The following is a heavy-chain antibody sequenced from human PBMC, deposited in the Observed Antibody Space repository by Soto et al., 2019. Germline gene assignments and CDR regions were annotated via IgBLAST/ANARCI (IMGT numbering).Heavy chain of an antibody. CDR3: ARDEVEYCSGGSCYFDY. CDR2: IIPIFGTA. CDR1: GGTFSSYA. J-gene: IGHJ4*02. Sequence: QVQLVQSGAEVQKPGSSVKVSCKASGGTFSSYAISWVRQAPGQGLEWMGGIIPIFGTANYAQKFQGRVTITADESTSTAYMELSSLRSEDTAVYCCARDEVEYCSGGSCYFDYWGQGTLVTVSS. V-gene: IGHV1-69*01. D-gene: IGHD2-15*01.